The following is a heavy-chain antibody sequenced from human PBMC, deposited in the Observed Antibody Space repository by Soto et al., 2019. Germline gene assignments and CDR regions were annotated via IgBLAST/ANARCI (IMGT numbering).Heavy chain of an antibody. Sequence: EIQLVESGGGLVQPGGSLRLSCAASGFTFSDHYMDWVRQTPEKGLEWLGRSRNRVSGHTTKYAASVKGRFIISRDDSKTAGYLQTNSLKSDDMGVYYSARVIPGRIMAVWGQGTTVTVSS. V-gene: IGHV3-72*01. CDR3: ARVIPGRIMAV. CDR1: GFTFSDHY. D-gene: IGHD1-26*01. CDR2: SRNRVSGHTT. J-gene: IGHJ6*02.